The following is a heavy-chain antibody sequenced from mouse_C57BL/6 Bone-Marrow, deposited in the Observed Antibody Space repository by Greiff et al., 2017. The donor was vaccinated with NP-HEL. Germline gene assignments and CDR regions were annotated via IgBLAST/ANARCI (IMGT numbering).Heavy chain of an antibody. Sequence: EVQLQQSGAELVRPGASVKLSCTASGFNIKDYYMHWVKQRPEQGLEWIGRIDPEDGDTEYASKFQGKATMTADTSSNTAYLQLSSLTSEDTAVYYCTTEDYPYYYAMDYWGQGTSVTVSS. J-gene: IGHJ4*01. CDR1: GFNIKDYY. CDR2: IDPEDGDT. V-gene: IGHV14-1*01. D-gene: IGHD2-4*01. CDR3: TTEDYPYYYAMDY.